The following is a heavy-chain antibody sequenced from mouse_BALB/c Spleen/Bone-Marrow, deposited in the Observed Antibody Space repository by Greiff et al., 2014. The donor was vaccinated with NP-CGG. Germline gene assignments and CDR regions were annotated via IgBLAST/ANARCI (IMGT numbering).Heavy chain of an antibody. V-gene: IGHV1-39*01. D-gene: IGHD2-4*01. Sequence: EVQLQQSGPELVKPGASVKISCKASGYSFTDYIMLWVKQSHGKSLEWIGNINPYYGSTSYNLKFKGKATLTVDKSSSTAYMQLNSLTSEDSAVYYCARSNEYDGETFDYWGQGTTLTVSS. J-gene: IGHJ2*01. CDR3: ARSNEYDGETFDY. CDR1: GYSFTDYI. CDR2: INPYYGST.